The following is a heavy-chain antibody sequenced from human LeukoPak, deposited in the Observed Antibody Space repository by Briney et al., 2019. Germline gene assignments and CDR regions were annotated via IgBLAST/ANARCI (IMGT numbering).Heavy chain of an antibody. V-gene: IGHV4-30-4*01. Sequence: SETLSLTCTVSGGSISSGDYYWSWIRQPPGKGLEWIGYIYYSGSTYYNPSLKSRVTISVDTSKNQFSLKLSSVTAADTAVYYCARETTVTEAFDYWGQGTLVTVSS. CDR1: GGSISSGDYY. J-gene: IGHJ4*02. CDR2: IYYSGST. D-gene: IGHD4-17*01. CDR3: ARETTVTEAFDY.